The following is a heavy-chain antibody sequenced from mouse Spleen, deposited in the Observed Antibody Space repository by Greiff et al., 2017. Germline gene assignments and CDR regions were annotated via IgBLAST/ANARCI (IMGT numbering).Heavy chain of an antibody. CDR1: GFTFSSYA. D-gene: IGHD3-3*01. J-gene: IGHJ3*01. V-gene: IGHV5-6-2*01. Sequence: EVKLVESGGGLVKPGGSLKLSCAASGFTFSSYAMSWVRQTPEKRLEWVAAINSNGGSTYYPDTVKDRFTISRDNAKNTLYLQMSSLRSEDTALYYCARHLGGTGGFAYWGQGTLVTVSA. CDR3: ARHLGGTGGFAY. CDR2: INSNGGST.